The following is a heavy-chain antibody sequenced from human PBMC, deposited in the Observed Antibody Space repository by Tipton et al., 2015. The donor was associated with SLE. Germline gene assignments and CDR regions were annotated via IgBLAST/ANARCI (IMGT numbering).Heavy chain of an antibody. CDR1: GFTFSSYG. J-gene: IGHJ4*02. CDR2: ISYDGSNK. Sequence: SLRLSCAASGFTFSSYGMNWVRQAPGKGLEWVAVISYDGSNKYYADSVKGRFTISRDNSKNALYLQMNSLRAEDTAVYYCARGVGATLYFDYWGQGTLVTVSS. D-gene: IGHD1-26*01. CDR3: ARGVGATLYFDY. V-gene: IGHV3-30*19.